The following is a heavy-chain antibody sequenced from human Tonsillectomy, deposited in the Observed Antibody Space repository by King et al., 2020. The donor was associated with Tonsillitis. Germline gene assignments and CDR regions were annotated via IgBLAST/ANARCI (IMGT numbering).Heavy chain of an antibody. Sequence: QLVESGGGLVQPGGSLRLSCAASGFTFSTYAMSWVRQAPGKGLEWVSGISASGGRTLYADFVKGRFTISRDNSRNTLYLQMDSLRAEDTAVYYCARDGVAGNSSTLGYLVLGGRGTRVTVPS. V-gene: IGHV3-23*04. J-gene: IGHJ2*01. CDR2: ISASGGRT. CDR3: ARDGVAGNSSTLGYLVL. D-gene: IGHD6-19*01. CDR1: GFTFSTYA.